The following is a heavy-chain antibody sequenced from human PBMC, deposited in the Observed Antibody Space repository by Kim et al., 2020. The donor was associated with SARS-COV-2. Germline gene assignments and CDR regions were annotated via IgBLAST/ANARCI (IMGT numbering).Heavy chain of an antibody. D-gene: IGHD5-12*01. CDR2: IYYSGST. J-gene: IGHJ4*02. V-gene: IGHV4-39*07. CDR3: VRDGYSGYAYFDY. CDR1: GGSISSSSYY. Sequence: SETLSLTCTVSGGSISSSSYYWGWIRQPPGKGLEWIGSIYYSGSTYYNPSLKSRVTISVDTSKNQFSLKLSSVTAADTAVYYCVRDGYSGYAYFDYWGQGTLVTVSS.